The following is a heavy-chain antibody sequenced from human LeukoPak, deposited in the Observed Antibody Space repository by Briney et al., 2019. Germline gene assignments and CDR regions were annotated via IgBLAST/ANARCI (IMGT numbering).Heavy chain of an antibody. CDR1: GITLSKFA. CDR2: IFPSGGEI. J-gene: IGHJ4*02. V-gene: IGHV3-23*01. D-gene: IGHD1-26*01. CDR3: ATYRLLDEPSEY. Sequence: GGSLRLSCSASGITLSKFAINWVRQAPGKGLEWVSVIFPSGGEIHYADSVKGRFTISRDNSKSTVSLQMSSLRAEDTAIYYCATYRLLDEPSEYWGQGTLVTVSS.